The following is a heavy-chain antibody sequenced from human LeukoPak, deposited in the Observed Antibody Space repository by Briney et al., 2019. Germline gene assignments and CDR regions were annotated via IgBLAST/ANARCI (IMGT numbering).Heavy chain of an antibody. J-gene: IGHJ4*02. CDR3: ARDDGRARPFDY. Sequence: GGSLRLSCAASGFTFSSYTMNWVRQAPGKGLEWVSSISSSSNYIYYADSMKGRFTISRDNAKNSLYLQMNSLRAEDTAVYYCARDDGRARPFDYWGQGTLVTVSS. V-gene: IGHV3-21*01. CDR1: GFTFSSYT. CDR2: ISSSSNYI. D-gene: IGHD6-6*01.